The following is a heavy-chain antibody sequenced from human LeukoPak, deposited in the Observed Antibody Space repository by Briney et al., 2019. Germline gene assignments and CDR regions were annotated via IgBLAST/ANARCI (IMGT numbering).Heavy chain of an antibody. Sequence: PSETLSLTCTVSGDSISSGDYYWSWIRQPAGKGLEWIGRISSSGSTNYNPSLKSRVTISVDTSKNQFSLKLSSVTAADTAVYYCAKGGPIVVVPLDYWGQGTLVTVSS. CDR1: GDSISSGDYY. CDR2: ISSSGST. J-gene: IGHJ4*02. D-gene: IGHD3-22*01. CDR3: AKGGPIVVVPLDY. V-gene: IGHV4-61*02.